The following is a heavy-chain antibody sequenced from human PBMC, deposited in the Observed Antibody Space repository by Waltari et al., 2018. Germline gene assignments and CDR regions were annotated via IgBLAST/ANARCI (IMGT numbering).Heavy chain of an antibody. CDR1: GGSISSYY. D-gene: IGHD6-19*01. Sequence: QVQLQESGPGLVTPSETLSLTCTVSGGSISSYYWRWTRQPAGKGLEWIGRIYTSGSTNYNPSLKSRVTMSVDTSKNQFSLKLSSVTAADTAVYYCARRSEIAVAGHDAFDIWGQGTMVTVSS. J-gene: IGHJ3*02. CDR2: IYTSGST. V-gene: IGHV4-4*07. CDR3: ARRSEIAVAGHDAFDI.